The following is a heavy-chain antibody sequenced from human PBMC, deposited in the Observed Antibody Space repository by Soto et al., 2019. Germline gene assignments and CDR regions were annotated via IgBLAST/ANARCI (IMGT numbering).Heavy chain of an antibody. D-gene: IGHD6-19*01. CDR3: TTQQWLDELYFDY. CDR2: IKSKTDGGTT. Sequence: PGGSLRLSCAASGFTFSNAWMNWVRQAPGKGLEWVGRIKSKTDGGTTDYAAPVKGRFTISRDDSKNTLYLQMNSLKTEDTAVYYCTTQQWLDELYFDYWGQGTLVTVSS. V-gene: IGHV3-15*07. CDR1: GFTFSNAW. J-gene: IGHJ4*02.